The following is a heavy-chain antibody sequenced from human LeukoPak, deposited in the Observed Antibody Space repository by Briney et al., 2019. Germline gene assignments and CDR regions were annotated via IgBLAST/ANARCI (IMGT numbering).Heavy chain of an antibody. D-gene: IGHD3-10*01. V-gene: IGHV3-23*01. Sequence: GGSLRLSCAASGFTFSSYAMSWVRQAPGKGLEWVSAISGSGRSTYYADSVKGRFTLSRYNSKNTLYLQMNSLRAEDTGVYYCSKTYYNGSGSYSYWGQGTLVNVSS. CDR1: GFTFSSYA. CDR2: ISGSGRST. CDR3: SKTYYNGSGSYSY. J-gene: IGHJ4*02.